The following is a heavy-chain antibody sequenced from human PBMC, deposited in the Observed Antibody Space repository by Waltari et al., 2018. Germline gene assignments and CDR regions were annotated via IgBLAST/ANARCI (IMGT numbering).Heavy chain of an antibody. J-gene: IGHJ4*02. V-gene: IGHV3-30*02. CDR1: GFTFSSYG. CDR2: IRYDGSNK. CDR3: AKATYYYDSSGYY. Sequence: QVQLVESGGGVVQPGGSLRLSCAASGFTFSSYGMHWVRQAPGKGLEWVAFIRYDGSNKYYADSVKGRFTISRDNSKNTLYLQMNSLRAEDTAVYYWAKATYYYDSSGYYWGQGTLVTVSS. D-gene: IGHD3-22*01.